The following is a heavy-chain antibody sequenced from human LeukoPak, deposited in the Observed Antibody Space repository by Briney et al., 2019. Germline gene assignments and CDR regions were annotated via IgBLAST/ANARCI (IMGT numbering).Heavy chain of an antibody. V-gene: IGHV3-48*04. D-gene: IGHD5-12*01. Sequence: GGSLRLSCAASGFTFSGYSINWVRQAPGKGLEWVPYISSGSSSIFYADSVKGRFTISRDNAENSLYLQMNSLRVEDTAVYYCARGRNSGRTGMDVWGQGTTVTVSS. CDR1: GFTFSGYS. CDR3: ARGRNSGRTGMDV. CDR2: ISSGSSSI. J-gene: IGHJ6*02.